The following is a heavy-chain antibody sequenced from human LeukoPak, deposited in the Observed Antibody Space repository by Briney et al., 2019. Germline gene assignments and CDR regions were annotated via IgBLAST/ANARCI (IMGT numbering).Heavy chain of an antibody. Sequence: ASVKVSCKASGYTFTNYGISWVRQAPGQGLEWMGWISPYNGNTNYAQKLQGRVTMTTETSTTTAYMELRSLRSDDTAVYYCARDLDIVVVAAVVRHYGLDVWGQGTTVTVSS. D-gene: IGHD2-15*01. CDR3: ARDLDIVVVAAVVRHYGLDV. V-gene: IGHV1-18*01. CDR2: ISPYNGNT. J-gene: IGHJ6*02. CDR1: GYTFTNYG.